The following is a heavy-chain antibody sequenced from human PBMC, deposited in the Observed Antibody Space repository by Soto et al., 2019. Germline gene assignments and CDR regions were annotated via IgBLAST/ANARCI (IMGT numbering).Heavy chain of an antibody. D-gene: IGHD6-13*01. J-gene: IGHJ4*02. V-gene: IGHV4-59*01. CDR3: ARGSSWYYFDY. CDR1: GGSISSYY. CDR2: IYYSGST. Sequence: PSETLSLTCTVSGGSISSYYWSWIRQPPGKGLEWIGYIYYSGSTNYNPSLKCRVTISVDTSKNQFSLKLSSVTAADTAVYYCARGSSWYYFDYWGQGTLVTVSS.